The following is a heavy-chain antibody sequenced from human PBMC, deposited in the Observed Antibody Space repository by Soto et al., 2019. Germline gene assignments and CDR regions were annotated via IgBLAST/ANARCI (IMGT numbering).Heavy chain of an antibody. CDR3: ARHGSSGSRDAFDI. J-gene: IGHJ3*02. D-gene: IGHD3-22*01. Sequence: GESLKISCKGSGYSFTSYWISWVRQMPGKGLEWMGRIDPSDSYTNYSPSFQGPVTISADKSISTAYLQWSSLKASDTAIYYCARHGSSGSRDAFDIWGQGTMVTVSS. CDR1: GYSFTSYW. CDR2: IDPSDSYT. V-gene: IGHV5-10-1*01.